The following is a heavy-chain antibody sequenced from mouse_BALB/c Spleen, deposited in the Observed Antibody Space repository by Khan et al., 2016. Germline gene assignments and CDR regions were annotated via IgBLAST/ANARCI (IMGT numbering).Heavy chain of an antibody. CDR2: INYSGST. CDR1: GDSIPRGY. Sequence: EVQLQESGPSLVKPSQTLSLTCSVTGDSIPRGYWNWIRKFPGNKLEYMGYINYSGSTYYNPSPQSRIPISRDTSKNQYYLHMNSVTTEDTATYYCARYEGYYFDYWGQRTTLTVSS. CDR3: ARYEGYYFDY. J-gene: IGHJ2*01. V-gene: IGHV3-8*02.